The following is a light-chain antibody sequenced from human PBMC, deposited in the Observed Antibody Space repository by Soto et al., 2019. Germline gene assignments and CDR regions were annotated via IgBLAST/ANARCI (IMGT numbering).Light chain of an antibody. CDR1: QSIDNN. Sequence: EIILTQSPATLSVSPGERATLSCRASQSIDNNLAWYQHKPGQPPRLLIYGASTRATDIPARFSGSGSGTDFTLTISSLQSEDFAFYYCQQYNHWSLPITLGQGTRLEIK. J-gene: IGKJ5*01. CDR2: GAS. V-gene: IGKV3-15*01. CDR3: QQYNHWSLPIT.